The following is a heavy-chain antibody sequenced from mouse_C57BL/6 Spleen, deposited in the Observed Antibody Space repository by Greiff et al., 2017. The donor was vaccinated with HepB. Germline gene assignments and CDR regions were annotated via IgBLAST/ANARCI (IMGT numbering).Heavy chain of an antibody. CDR2: IDPSDSYT. J-gene: IGHJ3*01. V-gene: IGHV1-69*01. D-gene: IGHD2-5*01. CDR1: GYTFTSYW. Sequence: QVQLKQPGAELVMPGASVKLSCKASGYTFTSYWMHWVKQRPGQGLEWIGEIDPSDSYTNYNQKFKGKSTLTVDKSSSTAYMQLSSLTSEDSAVYYCARSGAYYSNYWFAYWGQGTLVTVSA. CDR3: ARSGAYYSNYWFAY.